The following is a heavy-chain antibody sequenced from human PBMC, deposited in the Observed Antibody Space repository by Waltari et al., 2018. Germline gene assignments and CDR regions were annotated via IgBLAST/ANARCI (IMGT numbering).Heavy chain of an antibody. Sequence: QVQLVQSGAEVKKPGASVKISCKTSEYTFTSSYIHWVRQAPGQGREWMGIINPSGGSTISAQKVQGRVTMTRGTSTSTVYMELSSLRSDDTAVYYCALDTGALWMDVWGQGTTVTVSS. J-gene: IGHJ6*02. CDR2: INPSGGST. D-gene: IGHD2-21*01. CDR3: ALDTGALWMDV. CDR1: EYTFTSSY. V-gene: IGHV1-46*01.